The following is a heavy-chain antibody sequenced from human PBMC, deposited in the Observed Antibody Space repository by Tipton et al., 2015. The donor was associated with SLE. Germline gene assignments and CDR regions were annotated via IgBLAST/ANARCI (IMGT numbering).Heavy chain of an antibody. V-gene: IGHV4-39*01. CDR2: ISYSGST. J-gene: IGHJ5*02. CDR1: GGSINSSSYY. CDR3: SRRGSSWFGGGTWFDP. D-gene: IGHD2-15*01. Sequence: TLSLTCTVTGGSINSSSYYWGWIRQPPGKGRGYIGGISYSGSTYYNPSLKSRVTISVDTSKNQFSLNLTSVTAADTAVYYCSRRGSSWFGGGTWFDPWGQGTLVIVSS.